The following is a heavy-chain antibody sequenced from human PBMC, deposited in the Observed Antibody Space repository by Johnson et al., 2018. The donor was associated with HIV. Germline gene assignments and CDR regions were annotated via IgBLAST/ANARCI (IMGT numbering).Heavy chain of an antibody. D-gene: IGHD6-6*01. CDR1: GFTFSNYG. J-gene: IGHJ3*02. V-gene: IGHV3-33*06. Sequence: QVQLVESGGGVVQPGRSLRLSCAASGFTFSNYGMHWVRQAPGKGLEWVAVIWYDGSNKYYADSVKGRFTISRDNSKNTLYLQMNSLRAEDTAVYYCAKVAYSISYIDAFDIWGQGTMVTVSS. CDR2: IWYDGSNK. CDR3: AKVAYSISYIDAFDI.